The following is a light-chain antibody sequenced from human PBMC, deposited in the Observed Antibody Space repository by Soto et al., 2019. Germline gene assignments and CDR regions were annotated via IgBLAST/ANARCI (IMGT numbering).Light chain of an antibody. CDR1: QSISSY. V-gene: IGKV1-39*01. Sequence: DIQMTQSPSSLSASVGDRVTITCRASQSISSYLNWYQQKPGKAPKLLIYAASSLQSGVPSRFSGSGSGTDFTLTISSLQPEDYATYYCQQSHSTPQRFTFGHGTKVDIK. CDR2: AAS. CDR3: QQSHSTPQRFT. J-gene: IGKJ3*01.